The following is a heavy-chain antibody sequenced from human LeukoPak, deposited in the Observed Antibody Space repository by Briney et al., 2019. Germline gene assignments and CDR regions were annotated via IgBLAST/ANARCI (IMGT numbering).Heavy chain of an antibody. D-gene: IGHD3-22*01. V-gene: IGHV3-23*01. J-gene: IGHJ4*02. CDR2: ISGSGDAT. CDR1: GSTFSTYT. CDR3: AKIVGPYYYDSSGYYMPAAEDYFAS. Sequence: GGSLRLSCAASGSTFSTYTMSWVRQVPGKGLEWVSAISGSGDATYQADSVKGRFTISRENSKSTMYLQMNSLRGEDTAVYYCAKIVGPYYYDSSGYYMPAAEDYFASWGQGTLVTVSS.